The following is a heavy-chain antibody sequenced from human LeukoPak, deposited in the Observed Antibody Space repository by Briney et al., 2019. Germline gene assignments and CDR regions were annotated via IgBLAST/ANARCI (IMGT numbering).Heavy chain of an antibody. CDR3: ARGGVYCSSTSCYEKVDY. CDR2: ISSSSSYI. Sequence: PGGSLRLSCAASGFTFSSYSMNWVRQAPGKGLEWGSSISSSSSYIYYADSVKGRFTISRDNAKNSLYLQMNSLRAEDTAVYYCARGGVYCSSTSCYEKVDYWGQGTLVTVSS. V-gene: IGHV3-21*01. CDR1: GFTFSSYS. D-gene: IGHD2-2*01. J-gene: IGHJ4*02.